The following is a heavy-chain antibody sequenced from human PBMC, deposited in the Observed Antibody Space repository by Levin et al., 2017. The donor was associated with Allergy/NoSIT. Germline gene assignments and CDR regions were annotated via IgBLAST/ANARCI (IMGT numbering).Heavy chain of an antibody. CDR3: ASGYDYFQF. CDR1: GGSVGYYY. CDR2: IYPSGHS. J-gene: IGHJ4*02. D-gene: IGHD3-22*01. Sequence: SQTLSLTCSVSGGSVGYYYWNWIRLPAGKGLEWIGRIYPSGHSNYNPSLNSRVSMSVDMSRNQFSLRLTSVTAADTAIYDCASGYDYFQFWGQGTPVTVS. V-gene: IGHV4-4*07.